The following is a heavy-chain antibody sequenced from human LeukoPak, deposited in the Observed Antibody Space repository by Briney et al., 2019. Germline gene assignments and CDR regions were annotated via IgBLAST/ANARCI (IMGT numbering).Heavy chain of an antibody. CDR3: ARDLAWDAFDI. J-gene: IGHJ3*02. V-gene: IGHV3-21*01. Sequence: GGSLRLSCAASGFNFTNCNMNWVRQAPGKGLEWVSSIHSSSGSIYYADSLKGRFTISRDNAKNSLYLQMNNLRAEDTAVYYCARDLAWDAFDIWGQGTMVTVSS. CDR2: IHSSSGSI. CDR1: GFNFTNCN.